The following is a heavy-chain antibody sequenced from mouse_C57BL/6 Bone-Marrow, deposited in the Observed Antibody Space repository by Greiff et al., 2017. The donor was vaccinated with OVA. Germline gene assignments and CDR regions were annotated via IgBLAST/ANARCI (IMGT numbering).Heavy chain of an antibody. CDR2: IDPSDSYT. D-gene: IGHD2-3*01. Sequence: QVQLQQPGAELVMPGASVKLSCKASGYTFTSYWMHWVKQRPGQGLEWIGEIDPSDSYTNYNQKFKGKSTLTVDKPSSTAYMQLSSLTSEDSAVYYCARYERWFFDYWGQGTTLTVSS. J-gene: IGHJ2*01. CDR1: GYTFTSYW. CDR3: ARYERWFFDY. V-gene: IGHV1-69*01.